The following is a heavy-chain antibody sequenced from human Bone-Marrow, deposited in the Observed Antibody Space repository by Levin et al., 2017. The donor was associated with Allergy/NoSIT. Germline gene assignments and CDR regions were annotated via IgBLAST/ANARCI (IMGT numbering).Heavy chain of an antibody. CDR3: ARGVYYYYGMDG. Sequence: ASVKVSCKASGYTFTSYDINWVRQATGQGLEWMGWMNPNSGNTGYAQKFQGRVTMTRNTSISTAYMELSSLRSEDTAVYYCARGVYYYYGMDGWGQGTTVTVSS. CDR2: MNPNSGNT. V-gene: IGHV1-8*01. J-gene: IGHJ6*02. CDR1: GYTFTSYD.